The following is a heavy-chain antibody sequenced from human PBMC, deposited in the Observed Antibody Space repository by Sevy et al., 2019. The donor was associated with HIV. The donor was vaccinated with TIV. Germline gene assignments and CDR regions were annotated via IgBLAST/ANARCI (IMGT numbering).Heavy chain of an antibody. CDR1: GLTFSNFW. D-gene: IGHD2-2*01. CDR3: ARDCSSTSCLWGLDV. CDR2: IKRDGSEK. V-gene: IGHV3-7*03. Sequence: GGSLRLSCAASGLTFSNFWMSWVRQAPGKGLEWVANIKRDGSEKYYMASVKGRFTISRDNAKKSMYLQMNSLRAEDTAIYFCARDCSSTSCLWGLDVWGQGTTVTVSS. J-gene: IGHJ6*02.